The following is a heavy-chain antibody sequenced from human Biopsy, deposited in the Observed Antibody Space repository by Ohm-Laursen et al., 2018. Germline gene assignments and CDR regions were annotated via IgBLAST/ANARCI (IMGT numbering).Heavy chain of an antibody. V-gene: IGHV4-59*02. CDR2: IYYSVMT. CDR3: ARDSGILNYGNFKYYHYYGMDV. D-gene: IGHD4-11*01. J-gene: IGHJ6*02. Sequence: SKTLSLTCTVSGDSVTKYYWSWIRQPPGKGLEWIGHIYYSVMTNYNPSLQSRVSIPVDTSRNQVSLTLSSVTAADTAVYYCARDSGILNYGNFKYYHYYGMDVWGQGTKVTVSS. CDR1: GDSVTKYY.